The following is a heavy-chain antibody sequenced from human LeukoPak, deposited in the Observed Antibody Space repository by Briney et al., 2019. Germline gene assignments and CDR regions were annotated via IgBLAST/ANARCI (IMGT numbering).Heavy chain of an antibody. V-gene: IGHV1-69*13. Sequence: GASVKVSCKASGGTFGSYAISWVRQAPGQGLEWMGGIIPIFGTANYAQKFQGRVTITADESTSTAYMELSSLRSEDTAVYYCARGPRKSYNWNYPFDYWGQGTLVTVSS. CDR3: ARGPRKSYNWNYPFDY. J-gene: IGHJ4*02. D-gene: IGHD1-7*01. CDR2: IIPIFGTA. CDR1: GGTFGSYA.